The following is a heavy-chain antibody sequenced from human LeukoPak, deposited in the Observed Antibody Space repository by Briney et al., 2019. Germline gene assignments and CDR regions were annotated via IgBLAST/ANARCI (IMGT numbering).Heavy chain of an antibody. CDR1: GGSISSSSYY. CDR2: IYYSGST. CDR3: ARVTYYYMDV. V-gene: IGHV4-39*07. Sequence: SETLSLTCTVSGGSISSSSYYWGWIRQPPGKGLEWIGSIYYSGSTYYNPSLKSRVTISVDTSKNQFSLKLSSVTAADSAVYYCARVTYYYMDVWGKGTTVTVSS. J-gene: IGHJ6*03.